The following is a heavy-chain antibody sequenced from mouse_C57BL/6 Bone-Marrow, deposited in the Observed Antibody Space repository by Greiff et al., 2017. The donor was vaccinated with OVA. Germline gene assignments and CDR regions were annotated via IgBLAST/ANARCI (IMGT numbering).Heavy chain of an antibody. CDR2: IYPGDGDT. Sequence: VQLQQSGPELVKPGASVKISCKASGYAFSSSWMHWVKQRPGQGLEWIGRIYPGDGDTNYNGKFKGKATLTADKSSSTAYMQLNSLTSEDSAVYVYARGDYSNYNAYAKDDWGKGTTVTVSS. CDR1: GYAFSSSW. V-gene: IGHV1-82*01. CDR3: ARGDYSNYNAYAKDD. J-gene: IGHJ4*01. D-gene: IGHD2-5*01.